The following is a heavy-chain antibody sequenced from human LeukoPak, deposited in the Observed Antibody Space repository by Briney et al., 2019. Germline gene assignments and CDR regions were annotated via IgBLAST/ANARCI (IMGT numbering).Heavy chain of an antibody. Sequence: PSETLSLTCTVSGGSISSYYWSWIRQPPGKGLEWIGEINHSGSTNYNPSLKSRVTISVDTSKNQFSLKLSSVTAADTAVYYCARLPHVVGFYYYYYMDVWGKGTTVTVSS. J-gene: IGHJ6*03. CDR1: GGSISSYY. D-gene: IGHD2-2*01. V-gene: IGHV4-34*01. CDR3: ARLPHVVGFYYYYYMDV. CDR2: INHSGST.